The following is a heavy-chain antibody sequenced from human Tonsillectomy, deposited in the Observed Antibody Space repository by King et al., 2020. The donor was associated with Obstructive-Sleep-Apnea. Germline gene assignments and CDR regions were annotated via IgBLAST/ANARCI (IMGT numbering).Heavy chain of an antibody. D-gene: IGHD1-26*01. V-gene: IGHV2-70*01. CDR1: GFSLSTSGMC. CDR3: ARLQVESGRHRGGAEY. Sequence: VTLKESGPALVKPTQTLTLTCTFSGFSLSTSGMCVGWIRQPPGKALEWLALIDWDDDKYYSTSLKTRLTISKDTAKNQVVLTMTNMDPVDTATYHCARLQVESGRHRGGAEYWGQGTLVTVPS. CDR2: IDWDDDK. J-gene: IGHJ1*01.